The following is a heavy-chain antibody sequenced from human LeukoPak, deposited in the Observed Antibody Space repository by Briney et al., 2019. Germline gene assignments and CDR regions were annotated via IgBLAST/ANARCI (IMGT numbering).Heavy chain of an antibody. CDR1: GGSISSYY. CDR3: ARDRYYYDSSGTRWFDP. V-gene: IGHV4-59*01. J-gene: IGHJ5*02. CDR2: IHNSGIT. Sequence: PSETLSFTCTVSGGSISSYYWSWIRQPPGKGLEWIGYIHNSGITNYNPSLKSRVTISVDTSKNQFSLKLSSVTAADTAVYYCARDRYYYDSSGTRWFDPWGQGTLVTVSS. D-gene: IGHD3-22*01.